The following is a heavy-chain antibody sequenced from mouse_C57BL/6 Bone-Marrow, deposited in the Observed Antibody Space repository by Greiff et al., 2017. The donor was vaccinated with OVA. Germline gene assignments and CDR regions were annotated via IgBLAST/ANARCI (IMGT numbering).Heavy chain of an antibody. D-gene: IGHD1-1*01. J-gene: IGHJ4*01. CDR3: ARQGRLYGSTLYAMDY. CDR2: IWSDGST. Sequence: QVQLKESGPGLVAPSQSLSITCTVSGFSLTSYGVHWVRQPPGKGLEWLVVIWSDGSTTYNSALKSRLSISKDNSKSQVFLKMNSLQTDDTAMYYCARQGRLYGSTLYAMDYWGQGTSVTVSS. V-gene: IGHV2-6-1*01. CDR1: GFSLTSYG.